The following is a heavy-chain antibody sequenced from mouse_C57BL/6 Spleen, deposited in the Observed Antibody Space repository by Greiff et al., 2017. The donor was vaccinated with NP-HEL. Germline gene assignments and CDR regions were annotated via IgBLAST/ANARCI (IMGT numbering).Heavy chain of an antibody. CDR2: ISSGGSYT. CDR3: ARQYGNYHDY. Sequence: EVMLVESGGDLVKPGGSLKLSCAASGFTFSSYGMSWVRQTPDKRLEWVATISSGGSYTYYPDSVKGRFTISRDNAKNTLYLQMSSLKSEDTAMYYCARQYGNYHDYWGQGTTLTVSS. V-gene: IGHV5-6*01. CDR1: GFTFSSYG. J-gene: IGHJ2*01. D-gene: IGHD2-1*01.